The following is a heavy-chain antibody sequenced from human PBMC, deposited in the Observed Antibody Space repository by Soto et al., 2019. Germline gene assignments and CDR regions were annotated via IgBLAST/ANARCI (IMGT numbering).Heavy chain of an antibody. CDR3: AKAERITMVRGFDP. D-gene: IGHD3-10*01. CDR2: ISWNSGSI. Sequence: GGSRRLSCAASGFTCVDYAMHWVRQAPGKGLEWVSGISWNSGSIGYADSVKGRFTISRDNAKNSLYLQMNSLRAEDTALYYCAKAERITMVRGFDPWGQGTLVTVSS. J-gene: IGHJ5*02. V-gene: IGHV3-9*01. CDR1: GFTCVDYA.